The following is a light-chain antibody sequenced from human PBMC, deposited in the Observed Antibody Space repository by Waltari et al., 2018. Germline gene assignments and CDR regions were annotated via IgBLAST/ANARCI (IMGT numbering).Light chain of an antibody. J-gene: IGKJ4*01. CDR3: QQHDSHPLT. V-gene: IGKV1-16*01. CDR1: QTINNY. CDR2: AAS. Sequence: DVQMTQSPSSLSASVGDRVTITCRASQTINNYVAWYQQKPGKAPKFLIYAASSLETGVPARFSGSGSGTEFTLTISSLQPEDFATYYCQQHDSHPLTFGGGTNVEIK.